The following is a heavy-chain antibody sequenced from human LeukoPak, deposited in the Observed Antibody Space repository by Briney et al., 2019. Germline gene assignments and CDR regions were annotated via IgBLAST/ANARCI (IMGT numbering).Heavy chain of an antibody. CDR3: ARFRYGAYRDAFDI. J-gene: IGHJ3*02. CDR2: INHSGST. Sequence: SETLSLTCAVYGGSFSGYYWSWIRQPPGKGLEWIGEINHSGSTNYNPSLKSRVTISVDTSKNQFSLKLSSVTAADTAVYYCARFRYGAYRDAFDIWGQGTMVTVSS. CDR1: GGSFSGYY. D-gene: IGHD4/OR15-4a*01. V-gene: IGHV4-34*01.